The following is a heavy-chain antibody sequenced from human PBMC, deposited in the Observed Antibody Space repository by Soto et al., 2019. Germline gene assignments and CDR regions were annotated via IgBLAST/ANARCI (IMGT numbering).Heavy chain of an antibody. Sequence: PSETLSLTCTVSGGSISSGGYYWSWIRQHPGKGLEWIGYIYYSGSTYYNPSLKSRVTISVDTSKNQFSLKLSSVTAADTAVYYCAREGVVVTAMYYYYYGMDVWGQGTTVTVSS. CDR3: AREGVVVTAMYYYYYGMDV. J-gene: IGHJ6*02. V-gene: IGHV4-31*03. CDR1: GGSISSGGYY. CDR2: IYYSGST. D-gene: IGHD2-21*02.